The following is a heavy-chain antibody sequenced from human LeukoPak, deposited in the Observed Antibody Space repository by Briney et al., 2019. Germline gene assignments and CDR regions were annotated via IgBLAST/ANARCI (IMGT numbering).Heavy chain of an antibody. D-gene: IGHD3-16*01. J-gene: IGHJ4*02. CDR3: TRETWGSTFPDF. V-gene: IGHV4-38-2*02. CDR1: GFYIRNGYY. CDR2: IDHNGKT. Sequence: SGTLALTCSVSGFYIRNGYYWGWIRQSPGGQLEWMGSIDHNGKTYYNPSLRSRVTLSVDTSKNQFSLRVNSMTDADTAVYYCTRETWGSTFPDFWGQGTLVTVSS.